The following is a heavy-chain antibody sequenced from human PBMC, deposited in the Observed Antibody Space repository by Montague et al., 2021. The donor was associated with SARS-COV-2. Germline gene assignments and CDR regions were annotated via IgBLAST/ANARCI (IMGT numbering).Heavy chain of an antibody. CDR3: ARDRAPPDYGDAFDL. V-gene: IGHV3-30*04. J-gene: IGHJ3*01. Sequence: SLRLSCAASGFIFSNFAFHWVRQAPGKGLEWVAIITYDGIDKFYADSVKGRFTISRDNSKNTLYLRMNSLTPEDTAVYYCARDRAPPDYGDAFDLWGQETLVTVSS. CDR1: GFIFSNFA. D-gene: IGHD4/OR15-4a*01. CDR2: ITYDGIDK.